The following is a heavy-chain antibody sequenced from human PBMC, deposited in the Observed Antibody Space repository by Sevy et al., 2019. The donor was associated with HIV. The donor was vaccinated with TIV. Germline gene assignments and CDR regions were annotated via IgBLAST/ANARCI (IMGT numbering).Heavy chain of an antibody. J-gene: IGHJ6*02. CDR3: ASSYGSGNSDYYGMDV. V-gene: IGHV3-30-3*01. D-gene: IGHD3-10*01. CDR2: ISYDGSNK. CDR1: GFTFSSYA. Sequence: GGSLRLSCAASGFTFSSYAMHWVRQAPGKGLEWVAVISYDGSNKYYEASVKGRFTISRDNSKNTLYLQMNSLRAEDTAVYYCASSYGSGNSDYYGMDVWGQGTTVTVSS.